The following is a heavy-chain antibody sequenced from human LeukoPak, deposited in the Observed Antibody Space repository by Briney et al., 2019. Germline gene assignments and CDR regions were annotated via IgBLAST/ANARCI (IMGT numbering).Heavy chain of an antibody. CDR3: ARDTVGNSGWYYGIFDY. CDR2: ISSSGSTI. CDR1: GFTFSSYE. Sequence: GGSLRLSCAASGFTFSSYEMNWVRQAPGKGLEWVSYISSSGSTIYYADCVKGRFTISRDNAKNSLYLQMNSLRAEDTAVYYCARDTVGNSGWYYGIFDYWGQGTLVTVSS. V-gene: IGHV3-48*03. J-gene: IGHJ4*02. D-gene: IGHD6-19*01.